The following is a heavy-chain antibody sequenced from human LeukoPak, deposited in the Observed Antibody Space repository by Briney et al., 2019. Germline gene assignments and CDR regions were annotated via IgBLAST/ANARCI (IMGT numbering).Heavy chain of an antibody. CDR1: GGSFSGYY. J-gene: IGHJ4*02. CDR2: INHSGST. CDR3: ARARPGGAVAGTYYFDY. V-gene: IGHV4-34*01. D-gene: IGHD6-19*01. Sequence: PSETLSLTCAIYGGSFSGYYWSWIRQPPGKGLEWIGEINHSGSTNYNPSLKSRVTISVDTSKNQFSLKLSSVTAADTAVYYCARARPGGAVAGTYYFDYWGQGTLVTVSS.